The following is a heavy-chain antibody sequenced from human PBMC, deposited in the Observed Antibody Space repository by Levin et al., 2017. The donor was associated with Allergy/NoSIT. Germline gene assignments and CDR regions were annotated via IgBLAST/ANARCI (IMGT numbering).Heavy chain of an antibody. CDR1: GYTFTGYY. V-gene: IGHV1-2*04. Sequence: ASVKVSCKASGYTFTGYYMHWVRQAPGQGLEWMGWINPYSGGTNYAQKFQGWVTMTRDTSISTAYMELSRLRSDDTAVYYCARGKWWLPDYWGQGTLVTVSS. CDR2: INPYSGGT. J-gene: IGHJ4*02. CDR3: ARGKWWLPDY. D-gene: IGHD5-12*01.